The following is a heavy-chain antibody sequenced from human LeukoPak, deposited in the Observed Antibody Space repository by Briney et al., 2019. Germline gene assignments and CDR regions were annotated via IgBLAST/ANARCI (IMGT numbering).Heavy chain of an antibody. Sequence: SETLSLTCAAYGGSFSGYYWSWIRQPPGKGLEWIGEINHSGSTNYNPSLKSRVTISVDTSKNQFSLKLSSVTAADTAVYYCARSTIFGVAWGQGTLVTVSS. D-gene: IGHD3-3*01. J-gene: IGHJ5*02. CDR1: GGSFSGYY. CDR3: ARSTIFGVA. CDR2: INHSGST. V-gene: IGHV4-34*01.